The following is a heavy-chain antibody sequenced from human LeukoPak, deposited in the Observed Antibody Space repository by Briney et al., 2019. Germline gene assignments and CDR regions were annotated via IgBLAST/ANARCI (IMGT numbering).Heavy chain of an antibody. V-gene: IGHV3-30*02. CDR1: GFTFSSYG. D-gene: IGHD6-6*01. CDR2: IRYDGSNK. CDR3: AKDGDPFYSSSSRD. J-gene: IGHJ4*02. Sequence: GGSLRLSCAASGFTFSSYGMHWVRQAPGKGLEWVAFIRYDGSNKYYADSVKGRFTISRDNSKNTLYLQMNSLRAEDTAVYYCAKDGDPFYSSSSRDWGQGTLVTVSS.